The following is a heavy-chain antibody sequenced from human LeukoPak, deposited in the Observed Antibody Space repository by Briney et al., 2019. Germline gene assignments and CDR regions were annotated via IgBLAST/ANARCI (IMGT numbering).Heavy chain of an antibody. V-gene: IGHV5-51*01. CDR3: ARQYINSSTFDY. J-gene: IGHJ4*02. CDR1: GYSFPNYW. CDR2: IYPGDSDT. D-gene: IGHD6-6*01. Sequence: GESLKISCKGSGYSFPNYWIAWVRQMPGKGLEWMGIIYPGDSDTRYSPSFQGQVTFSADKSITTAYLQWSRLQASDTAMYYCARQYINSSTFDYWGQGTLVTVSS.